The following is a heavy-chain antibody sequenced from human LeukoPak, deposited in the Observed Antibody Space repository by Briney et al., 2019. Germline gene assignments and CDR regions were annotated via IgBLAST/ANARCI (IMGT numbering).Heavy chain of an antibody. CDR1: GFTFSNYW. Sequence: GGSLRLSCAASGFTFSNYWMHWVRQAPGKGLVWVSRINSNGSSTNYADSVKGRFTISRDNAKNTLYLQMSSLRAEDAAVYYCAKGGATICDNWGQGTLVTVSS. D-gene: IGHD5-12*01. J-gene: IGHJ4*02. CDR3: AKGGATICDN. V-gene: IGHV3-74*01. CDR2: INSNGSST.